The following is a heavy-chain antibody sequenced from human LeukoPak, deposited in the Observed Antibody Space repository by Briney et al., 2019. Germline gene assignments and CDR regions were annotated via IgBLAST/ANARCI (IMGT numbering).Heavy chain of an antibody. CDR2: IASNGGSE. CDR1: GFTFTTYG. J-gene: IGHJ4*02. D-gene: IGHD6-13*01. V-gene: IGHV3-30*18. CDR3: GKRGHYSINWYHYFDY. Sequence: PGGSLRLSCAASGFTFTTYGLHWVRQAPGKGLEWVAAIASNGGSEYYADSVKGRFTISRDNSKNTLFLQMNSLRPDDTAVYYCGKRGHYSINWYHYFDYWGQGTLVTVSS.